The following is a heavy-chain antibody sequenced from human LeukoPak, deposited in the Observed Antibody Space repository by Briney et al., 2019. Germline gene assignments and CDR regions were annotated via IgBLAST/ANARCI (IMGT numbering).Heavy chain of an antibody. CDR1: GFTLSSYW. J-gene: IGHJ4*02. Sequence: GGSLRLSCAASGFTLSSYWMSWVRQAPGKGLEWVANIKYDGSEKDYVDSVKGRFTISRDNAKNSLYLQMNSLRAEDTAVYYCARDIAPAGLFFDYWGQGTLVTVTS. D-gene: IGHD6-13*01. CDR2: IKYDGSEK. CDR3: ARDIAPAGLFFDY. V-gene: IGHV3-7*01.